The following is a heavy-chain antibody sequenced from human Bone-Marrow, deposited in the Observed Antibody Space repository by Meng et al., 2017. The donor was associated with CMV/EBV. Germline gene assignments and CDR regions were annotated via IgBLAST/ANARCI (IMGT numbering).Heavy chain of an antibody. CDR3: ARDRVPEPPLEWPQLWGEDF. CDR2: ISSSSRNI. CDR1: GFTFSSYW. V-gene: IGHV3-21*01. Sequence: GGSLRLSCAASGFTFSSYWMSWVRQAPGKGLEWVSSISSSSRNIYYADSVRGRFTISRDNTKNSLYLQMNRLRVEDTAVYYCARDRVPEPPLEWPQLWGEDFWGQGTLVTVSS. J-gene: IGHJ1*01. D-gene: IGHD3-3*01.